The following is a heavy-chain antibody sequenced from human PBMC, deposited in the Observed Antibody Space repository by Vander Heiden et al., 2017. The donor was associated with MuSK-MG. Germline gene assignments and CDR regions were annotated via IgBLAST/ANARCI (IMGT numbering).Heavy chain of an antibody. V-gene: IGHV4-59*08. Sequence: QVQLQESGPGLVKPSETLSLTCPVSGGPISSYYWSWIRQPPGKGLEWIGYIYYSGSTNYNPSLKSRVTRSVDTSKNQFSLKLSSVTAADTAVYYCARRLPVEMATIYYYYYGMDVWGQGTTVTVSS. J-gene: IGHJ6*02. CDR1: GGPISSYY. CDR3: ARRLPVEMATIYYYYYGMDV. D-gene: IGHD5-12*01. CDR2: IYYSGST.